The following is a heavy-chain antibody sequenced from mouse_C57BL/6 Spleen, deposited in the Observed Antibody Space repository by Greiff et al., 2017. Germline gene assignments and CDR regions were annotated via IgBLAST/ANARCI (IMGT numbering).Heavy chain of an antibody. V-gene: IGHV1-80*01. CDR2: IYPGDGDT. Sequence: QVQLQQSGAELVKPGASVKISCKASGYAFSSYWMNWVKQRPGKGLEWIGQIYPGDGDTNYNGKFKGKATLTADKSSSTAYMQLSSLTSEDSAVYFCARAYYGSSNNAMDYWGQGTSVTVSS. D-gene: IGHD1-1*01. CDR3: ARAYYGSSNNAMDY. J-gene: IGHJ4*01. CDR1: GYAFSSYW.